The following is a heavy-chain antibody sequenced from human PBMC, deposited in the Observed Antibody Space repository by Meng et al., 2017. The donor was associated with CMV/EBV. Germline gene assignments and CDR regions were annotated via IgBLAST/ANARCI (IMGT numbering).Heavy chain of an antibody. CDR3: ARGLRYSLNWPDY. J-gene: IGHJ4*02. CDR1: GGSISSGDYY. CDR2: IYYSGST. Sequence: SETLSLTCTVSGGSISSGDYYWSWIRQPPGKGLEWIGYIYYSGSTYYNPSLKSRVTISVDTSKNQFSLKLSSVTAADTAVYYCARGLRYSLNWPDYWGQGTLVTVSS. D-gene: IGHD1-1*01. V-gene: IGHV4-30-4*08.